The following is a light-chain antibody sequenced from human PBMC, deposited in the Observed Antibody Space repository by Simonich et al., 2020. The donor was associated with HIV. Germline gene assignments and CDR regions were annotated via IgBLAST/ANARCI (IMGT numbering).Light chain of an antibody. V-gene: IGKV1-NL1*01. Sequence: DIQMTQSSSSLSASVGDRVTITCRASQGISNSLAWYQQKPGKAPKLLLYAASRLESGVPSRFSGSGSGTDYTLTISSLQPEDSATYFCQQSYSTAPYTFGLGTNLEIK. J-gene: IGKJ2*01. CDR1: QGISNS. CDR3: QQSYSTAPYT. CDR2: AAS.